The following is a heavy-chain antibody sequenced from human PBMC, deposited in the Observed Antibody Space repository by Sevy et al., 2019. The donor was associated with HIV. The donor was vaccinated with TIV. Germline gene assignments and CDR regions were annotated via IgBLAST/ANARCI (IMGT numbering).Heavy chain of an antibody. J-gene: IGHJ4*02. V-gene: IGHV3-30*02. Sequence: GGSLRLSCAASGFTFSSYGMHWVRQAPGKGLEWVAFIRYDGSNKYYAYSVKGRFTISRDNSKNTLYLQMNSLRAEDTAVYYCAKDVEQLIVVVPAAMPDYWGQGTLVTVSS. D-gene: IGHD2-2*01. CDR3: AKDVEQLIVVVPAAMPDY. CDR2: IRYDGSNK. CDR1: GFTFSSYG.